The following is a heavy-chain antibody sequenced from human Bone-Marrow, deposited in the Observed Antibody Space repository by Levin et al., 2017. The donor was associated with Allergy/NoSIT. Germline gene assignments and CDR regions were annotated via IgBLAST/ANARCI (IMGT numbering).Heavy chain of an antibody. V-gene: IGHV3-23*01. CDR1: GFTFSSYG. CDR2: ISGSGGGT. Sequence: GESLKISCAASGFTFSSYGMNWVRQSPGKGLEWVSGISGSGGGTYYADSVKGRFTISRDNSKNTLYLQMNSLRAEDTAVYYCAKGGTSGNYAPYSWFDPWGQGTLVTVSS. CDR3: AKGGTSGNYAPYSWFDP. D-gene: IGHD3-22*01. J-gene: IGHJ5*02.